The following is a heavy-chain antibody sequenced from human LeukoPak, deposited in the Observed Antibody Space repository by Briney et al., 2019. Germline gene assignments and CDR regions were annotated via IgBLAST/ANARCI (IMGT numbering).Heavy chain of an antibody. Sequence: PGGSLRLSCAASGFIFSRYWMSWVRQAPGKGLEWVANIKQDGSEKYYVDSVKGRFTISRGNAKNSLYLQMNSLRAEDTAVYYCARQFYDFWSGYHDYSGQGTLVTVSS. CDR2: IKQDGSEK. CDR1: GFIFSRYW. D-gene: IGHD3-3*01. CDR3: ARQFYDFWSGYHDY. V-gene: IGHV3-7*01. J-gene: IGHJ4*02.